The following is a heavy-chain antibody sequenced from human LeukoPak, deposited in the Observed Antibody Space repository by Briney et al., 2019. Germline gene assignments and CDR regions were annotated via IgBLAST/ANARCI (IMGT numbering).Heavy chain of an antibody. CDR1: GYSFTSYW. Sequence: GESLKISCKGSGYSFTSYWIGWVRQMPGKGVELMGIIYPGDSDTRYSPSFQGQVTISADKSISTAYLQWSSMKASDTAMYYCARQGGVEATNYYYYYYMDVWGKGTTVTVSS. J-gene: IGHJ6*03. V-gene: IGHV5-51*01. CDR3: ARQGGVEATNYYYYYYMDV. CDR2: IYPGDSDT. D-gene: IGHD1-26*01.